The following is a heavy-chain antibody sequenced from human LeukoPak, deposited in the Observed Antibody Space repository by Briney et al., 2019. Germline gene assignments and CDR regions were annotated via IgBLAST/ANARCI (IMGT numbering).Heavy chain of an antibody. D-gene: IGHD3-22*01. CDR1: GGSISSYY. CDR2: IYTSGST. V-gene: IGHV4-4*07. Sequence: PSETLSLTCTVSGGSISSYYWSWIRQPAGKGLEWIGRIYTSGSTNYNPSLKSRVTMSVDTSKNQFSLKLSSVTAADTAVYYCARARKGPSSSGYASDAFDIWGQGTMVTVSS. J-gene: IGHJ3*02. CDR3: ARARKGPSSSGYASDAFDI.